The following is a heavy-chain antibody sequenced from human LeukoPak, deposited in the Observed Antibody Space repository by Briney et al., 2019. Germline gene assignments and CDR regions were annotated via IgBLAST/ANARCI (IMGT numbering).Heavy chain of an antibody. Sequence: PGASLRLSCAASGSTFSSYAMSWVRRAPGKGLEWVSAISGSGGSTYYADSVKGRFTISRDNSKNTLYLQMNSLRAEDTAVYYCAKAAGDIVVVPAAMEGDYWGQGTLVTVSS. D-gene: IGHD2-2*01. V-gene: IGHV3-23*01. CDR3: AKAAGDIVVVPAAMEGDY. CDR1: GSTFSSYA. J-gene: IGHJ4*02. CDR2: ISGSGGST.